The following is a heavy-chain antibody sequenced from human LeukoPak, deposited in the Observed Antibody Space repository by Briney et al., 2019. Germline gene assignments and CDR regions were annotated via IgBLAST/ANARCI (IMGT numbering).Heavy chain of an antibody. CDR1: GGSISSGDYY. CDR2: MYYSGST. CDR3: ARPYYYDSRIDP. V-gene: IGHV4-30-4*08. J-gene: IGHJ5*02. D-gene: IGHD3-22*01. Sequence: SEALSLTCTVSGGSISSGDYYWSWIRQPPGKGLEWIGYMYYSGSTYYNPSLKSRVTISVDTSKNQFSLKLSSVTAADTAVYYCARPYYYDSRIDPWGQGTLVTVSS.